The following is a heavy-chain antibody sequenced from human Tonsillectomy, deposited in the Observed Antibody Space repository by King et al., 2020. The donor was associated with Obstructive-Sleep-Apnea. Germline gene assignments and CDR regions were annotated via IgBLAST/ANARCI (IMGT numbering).Heavy chain of an antibody. CDR3: AKGDIRGNDSPQDYGMDL. CDR1: GFTLSDYG. V-gene: IGHV3-30*18. J-gene: IGHJ6*01. D-gene: IGHD1-1*01. CDR2: MSYDGRNI. Sequence: VQLVESGGGVVQPGMSVRVSCEVSGFTLSDYGMHWVRQAPGKGLEWVAFMSYDGRNIYCGDSVRGRVRIFRDNSKKTLYLQMNSLRGEDTAVYYCAKGDIRGNDSPQDYGMDLWGQGTTVTVSS.